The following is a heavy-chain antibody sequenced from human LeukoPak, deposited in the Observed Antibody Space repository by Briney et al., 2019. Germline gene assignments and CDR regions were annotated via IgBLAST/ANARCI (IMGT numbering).Heavy chain of an antibody. J-gene: IGHJ4*02. CDR3: AREHHFEWLLRPNLYYFDY. D-gene: IGHD3-9*01. V-gene: IGHV3-30*03. CDR1: GFTFSSYG. CDR2: ISYDGSNK. Sequence: PGRSLRLSCAASGFTFSSYGMHWVRQAPGKGLEWVAVISYDGSNKYYADSVKGRFTISRDNSKNTLYLQMNSLRAEDTAVYYCAREHHFEWLLRPNLYYFDYWGQGTLVTVSS.